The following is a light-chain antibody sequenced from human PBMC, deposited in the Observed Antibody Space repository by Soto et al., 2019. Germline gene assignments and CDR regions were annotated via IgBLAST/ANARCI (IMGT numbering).Light chain of an antibody. CDR1: QSLVYSDGNTY. Sequence: DVVMTQSPLSLPVTLGQPASISCRSSQSLVYSDGNTYLNWFHQRPGQSPRRLIYKVSNRDSGVPDRFSGSGSGTDFTLQISSVEAEDVGVYYCMQGTYWPRLTFGGGTKVEIK. J-gene: IGKJ4*01. CDR2: KVS. CDR3: MQGTYWPRLT. V-gene: IGKV2-30*01.